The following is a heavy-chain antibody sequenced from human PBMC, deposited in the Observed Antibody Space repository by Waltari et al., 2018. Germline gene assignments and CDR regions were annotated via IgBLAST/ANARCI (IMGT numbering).Heavy chain of an antibody. D-gene: IGHD1-7*01. CDR2: IYYSGST. CDR1: GDSLMYNLYY. Sequence: QPQLQESGPRLVKPSETLSLTCSVSGDSLMYNLYYWGWIRQPPGKGLEWIGYIYYSGSTYYNPSLKSRVTMSVDTSKNQFSLKLSSVTAVDTAVYYCARTRKLELPGGHYYYYYYMDVWGKGTTVTVSS. J-gene: IGHJ6*03. CDR3: ARTRKLELPGGHYYYYYYMDV. V-gene: IGHV4-39*07.